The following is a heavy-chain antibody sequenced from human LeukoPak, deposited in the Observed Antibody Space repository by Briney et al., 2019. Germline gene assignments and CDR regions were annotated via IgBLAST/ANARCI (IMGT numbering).Heavy chain of an antibody. D-gene: IGHD1-14*01. CDR2: IRYDGNNK. J-gene: IGHJ4*02. CDR1: GFTFSNYG. Sequence: GGSLRLSCGASGFTFSNYGMLWVRQAPGKGLEWVAFIRYDGNNKLYADSMKGRFTVSRDNSKNTLYLHINSLRAEDTAVYYCVKDNPLDYWGQGTLVIVSS. CDR3: VKDNPLDY. V-gene: IGHV3-30*02.